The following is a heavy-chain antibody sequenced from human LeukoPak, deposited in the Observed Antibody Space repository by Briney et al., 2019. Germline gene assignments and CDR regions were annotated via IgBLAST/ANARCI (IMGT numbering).Heavy chain of an antibody. CDR1: GYTFTGYY. J-gene: IGHJ4*02. D-gene: IGHD6-19*01. Sequence: ASVKVSCKASGYTFTGYYMHWVRQAPGQGLEWMGWINPNSGGTNYAQKFQGRVTMTRDTSIGTAYMELSRLRSDDTAVYYCARVVYSSGWYSTYYFDYWGQGTLVTVSS. CDR3: ARVVYSSGWYSTYYFDY. V-gene: IGHV1-2*02. CDR2: INPNSGGT.